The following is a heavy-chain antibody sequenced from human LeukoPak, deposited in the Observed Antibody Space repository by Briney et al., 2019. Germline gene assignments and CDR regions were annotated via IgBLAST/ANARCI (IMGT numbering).Heavy chain of an antibody. D-gene: IGHD1-26*01. Sequence: GGSLRLSCAASGFTFSSYAMHWVRQAPGKGLEWVAVISYDGSNKYYADSVKGRFTISRDNSKNTLYLQMNSLRAEDTAVYYCAKDRRVGATTGLLDYWGQGTLVTVSS. CDR3: AKDRRVGATTGLLDY. V-gene: IGHV3-30-3*01. J-gene: IGHJ4*02. CDR2: ISYDGSNK. CDR1: GFTFSSYA.